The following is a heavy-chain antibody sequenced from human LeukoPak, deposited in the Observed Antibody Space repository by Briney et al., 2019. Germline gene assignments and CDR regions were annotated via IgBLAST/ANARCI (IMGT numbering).Heavy chain of an antibody. CDR3: ATSRRWLQYSDY. CDR1: EYTFTRYF. D-gene: IGHD5-12*01. V-gene: IGHV1-46*01. CDR2: INPSGTNT. J-gene: IGHJ4*02. Sequence: GASVTVSCKESEYTFTRYFIHWVRQAPGQGLEWMGIINPSGTNTAFAQTFQGRVTMTRDTSTNTVYMELSGLRSEDTAVYYCATSRRWLQYSDYWGQGTLVTVSS.